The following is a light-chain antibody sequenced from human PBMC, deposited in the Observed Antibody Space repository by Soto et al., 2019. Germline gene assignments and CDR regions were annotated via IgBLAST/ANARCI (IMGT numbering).Light chain of an antibody. CDR3: GTWDSSLSAL. J-gene: IGLJ2*01. CDR1: SSNIGNNY. CDR2: ENN. Sequence: QSVLKQPPSVSAAPGHRVTISCSGSSSNIGNNYVSWYQELPGTAPKLLIYENNKRPSGIPDRFSGSKSGTSATLGITGLQTGDEADYYCGTWDSSLSALFGGGTKLTVL. V-gene: IGLV1-51*02.